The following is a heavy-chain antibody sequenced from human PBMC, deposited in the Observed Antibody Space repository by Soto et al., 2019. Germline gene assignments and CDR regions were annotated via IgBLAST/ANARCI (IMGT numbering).Heavy chain of an antibody. Sequence: GGSLRLSCAASGFTFSHYIYHWVRQAPGKGLQWVAMIRDDGKKTNYATSVRGRFTVSRDMSKSTIFLQMNNLRIDDSAIYSCAREGDSHAFRGFDLWGQGTPVTVSS. J-gene: IGHJ5*02. D-gene: IGHD5-18*01. CDR3: AREGDSHAFRGFDL. CDR2: IRDDGKKT. CDR1: GFTFSHYI. V-gene: IGHV3-30*03.